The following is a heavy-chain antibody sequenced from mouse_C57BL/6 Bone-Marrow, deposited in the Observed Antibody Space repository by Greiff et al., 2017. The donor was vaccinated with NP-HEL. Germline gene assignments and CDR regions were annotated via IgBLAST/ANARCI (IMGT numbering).Heavy chain of an antibody. CDR2: IYPNSGGT. CDR1: GYTFTSYL. D-gene: IGHD1-1*01. Sequence: VQLQQPGAELVKPGASVKLSCKASGYTFTSYLMHWVKQRPGRGLEWIGRIYPNSGGTKYNEKFKSKTTLTVDKPSSTAYMQLNNQTSEDSAVYYCARYYYGSSSFDYWGQGTTLTVSS. V-gene: IGHV1-72*01. J-gene: IGHJ2*01. CDR3: ARYYYGSSSFDY.